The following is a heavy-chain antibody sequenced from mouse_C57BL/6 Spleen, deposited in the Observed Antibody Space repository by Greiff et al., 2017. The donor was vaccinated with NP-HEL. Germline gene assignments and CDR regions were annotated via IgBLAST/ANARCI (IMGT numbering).Heavy chain of an antibody. Sequence: EVKLVESGGGLVKPGGSLKLSCAASGFTFSSYAMSWVRQTPEKRLEWVATISDGGSYTYYPDNVKGRFTISRDNAKNNLYLQMSHLKSTYTAMYYCARDRGGYYFGSSYGGFAYWGQGTLVTVSA. D-gene: IGHD1-1*01. CDR3: ARDRGGYYFGSSYGGFAY. J-gene: IGHJ3*01. CDR1: GFTFSSYA. CDR2: ISDGGSYT. V-gene: IGHV5-4*01.